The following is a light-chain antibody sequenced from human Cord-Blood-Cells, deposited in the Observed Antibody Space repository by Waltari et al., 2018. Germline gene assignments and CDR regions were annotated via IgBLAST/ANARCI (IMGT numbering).Light chain of an antibody. CDR3: SSYTSSSTLVV. Sequence: QSALTQPASVSGSPGQSITISCTGTSSDVGGYNYVSWYQQHPGKATKLMIYDVSHRPSGVSNRFSGSKSGNTASLTISGLQAEDEADYYCSSYTSSSTLVVFGGGTKLTVL. J-gene: IGLJ2*01. V-gene: IGLV2-14*01. CDR1: SSDVGGYNY. CDR2: DVS.